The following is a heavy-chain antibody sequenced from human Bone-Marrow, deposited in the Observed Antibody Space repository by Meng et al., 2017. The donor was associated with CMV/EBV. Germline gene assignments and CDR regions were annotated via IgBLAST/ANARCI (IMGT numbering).Heavy chain of an antibody. CDR1: GYTFTGYY. V-gene: IGHV1-18*04. CDR3: ARHSITMVWGRSGEDY. D-gene: IGHD3-10*01. Sequence: ASVKVSCKASGYTFTGYYMHWVRQAPGQGLEWMGWISAYNGNTNYAQKLQGRVTMTTDTATSTAYMEMRSLRSDDTAVYYCARHSITMVWGRSGEDYWGQGTRVTVSS. J-gene: IGHJ4*02. CDR2: ISAYNGNT.